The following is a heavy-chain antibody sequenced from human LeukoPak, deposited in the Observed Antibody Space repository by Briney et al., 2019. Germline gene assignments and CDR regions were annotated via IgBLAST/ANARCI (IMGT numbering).Heavy chain of an antibody. CDR3: ARGWYSSGWVDY. Sequence: VASVKVSCKASGGTFSSYAISWVRQAPGQGLEWMGRIISILGIANYAQKFQGRVTITADKSTSTAYMELSSLRSEDTAVYYCARGWYSSGWVDYWGQGTLVTVSS. D-gene: IGHD6-19*01. CDR1: GGTFSSYA. J-gene: IGHJ4*02. CDR2: IISILGIA. V-gene: IGHV1-69*04.